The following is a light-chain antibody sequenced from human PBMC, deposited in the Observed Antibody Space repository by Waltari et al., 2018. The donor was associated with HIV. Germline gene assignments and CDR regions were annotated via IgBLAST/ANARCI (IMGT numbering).Light chain of an antibody. Sequence: DIVMTQSPDSLPVSLGVRATITCTSSQRVFYSSNNKNCLARYRQKPGQPPKLLIYRAFTPEYGVPERFSGSGSGTDFPCTCSSLQGEDVAVYYCQQYLSTPRYTLCQGTKLEIK. J-gene: IGKJ2*01. V-gene: IGKV4-1*01. CDR1: QRVFYSSNNKNC. CDR2: RAF. CDR3: QQYLSTPRYT.